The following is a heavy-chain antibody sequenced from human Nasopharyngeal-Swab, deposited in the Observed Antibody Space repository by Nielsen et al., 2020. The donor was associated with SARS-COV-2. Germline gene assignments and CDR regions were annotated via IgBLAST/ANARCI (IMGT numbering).Heavy chain of an antibody. D-gene: IGHD3-22*01. J-gene: IGHJ3*02. CDR1: GGSFSGYY. Sequence: SETLSLTYAVYGGSFSGYYWSWIRQPPGKGLEWIGEINHSGSTNYNPSLKSRVTISVDTSKNQFSLKLSSVTAADTAVYYCARERITMIVVVMIHDAFDIWGQGTMVTVSS. V-gene: IGHV4-34*01. CDR3: ARERITMIVVVMIHDAFDI. CDR2: INHSGST.